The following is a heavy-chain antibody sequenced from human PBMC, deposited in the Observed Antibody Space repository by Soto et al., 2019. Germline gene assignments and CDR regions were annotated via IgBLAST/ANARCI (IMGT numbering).Heavy chain of an antibody. Sequence: GGSLRLSCAASGFTFSSYAMSWVRRAPGKGLEWVSAISGSGGSTYYADSVKGRFTISRDNSKNTLYLQMNSLRAEDTAVYYCAKGTGYSSSSDYWGQGTLVTVSS. CDR3: AKGTGYSSSSDY. CDR1: GFTFSSYA. V-gene: IGHV3-23*01. D-gene: IGHD6-6*01. J-gene: IGHJ4*02. CDR2: ISGSGGST.